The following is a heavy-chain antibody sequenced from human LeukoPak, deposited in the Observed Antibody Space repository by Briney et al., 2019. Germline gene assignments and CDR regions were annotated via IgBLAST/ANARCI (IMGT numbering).Heavy chain of an antibody. CDR3: ARDFRRGSGSYYNIYFDY. CDR1: GYTFTAYY. V-gene: IGHV1-46*01. Sequence: ASVKVSCKASGYTFTAYYIHWVRQAPGQGLEWMGIINPSGGSTSYAQKFQGRVTMTRDTSTSTVYMELSSLRSEDTAVYYCARDFRRGSGSYYNIYFDYWGQGTLVTVSS. CDR2: INPSGGST. J-gene: IGHJ4*02. D-gene: IGHD3-10*01.